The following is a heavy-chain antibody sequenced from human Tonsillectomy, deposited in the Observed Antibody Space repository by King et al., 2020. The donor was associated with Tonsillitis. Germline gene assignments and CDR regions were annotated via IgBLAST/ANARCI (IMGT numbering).Heavy chain of an antibody. CDR1: GFTFSSYA. V-gene: IGHV3-30-3*01. CDR3: ARDRSRRSSWDIVVVPAAMGV. CDR2: ISYDGSNK. Sequence: VQLVESGGGVVQPGRSLRLSCAASGFTFSSYAMHWVRQAPGKGLEWVAVISYDGSNKYYADSVKGRFTISRDNSKNTLYLQMNSLRAEDTAVYYCARDRSRRSSWDIVVVPAAMGVWGQGTTVTVSS. J-gene: IGHJ6*02. D-gene: IGHD2-2*01.